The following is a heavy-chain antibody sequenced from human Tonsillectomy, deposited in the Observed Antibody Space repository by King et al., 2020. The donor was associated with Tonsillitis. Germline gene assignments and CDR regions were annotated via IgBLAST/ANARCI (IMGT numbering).Heavy chain of an antibody. Sequence: VQLVESGGGLVQPGGSLKLSCAASGFTFSGSAMHWVRQASGKGLEWVGRIRSKANSCATAYAASVKGRFTISRDDSKNTAYLQMNSLKTEDTAVYYCTRHEYEMAAAGTNDYWGQGTLVTVSS. CDR3: TRHEYEMAAAGTNDY. J-gene: IGHJ4*02. D-gene: IGHD6-13*01. CDR1: GFTFSGSA. V-gene: IGHV3-73*01. CDR2: IRSKANSCAT.